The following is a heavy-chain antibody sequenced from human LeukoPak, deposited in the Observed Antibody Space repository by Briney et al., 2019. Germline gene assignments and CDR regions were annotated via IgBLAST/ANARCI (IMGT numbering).Heavy chain of an antibody. V-gene: IGHV1-18*01. J-gene: IGHJ6*03. CDR1: GYTFTSYG. D-gene: IGHD3-3*01. Sequence: GASVKVSCKASGYTFTSYGISWVRQAPGQGLEWMGWISAYNGNTNYAQKVQGRVTMTTDTSTSTAYMELRSLRSDDTAVYYCARDRPQPITIFGVVVRYYMDVWGKGTTVTVSS. CDR2: ISAYNGNT. CDR3: ARDRPQPITIFGVVVRYYMDV.